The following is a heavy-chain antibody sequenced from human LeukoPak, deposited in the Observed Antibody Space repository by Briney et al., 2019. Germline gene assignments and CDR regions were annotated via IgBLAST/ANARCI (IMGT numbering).Heavy chain of an antibody. Sequence: ASVKVSCKASGYTFTSYDINWVRQATGQGLEWMGWIGRDSDDVKYAQKFQGRVLMTTDTSTSTAYMELRSLRSDDTAVYYCARDNSNLDPPDYWGQGTLVTVSS. V-gene: IGHV1-18*01. CDR1: GYTFTSYD. CDR3: ARDNSNLDPPDY. CDR2: IGRDSDDV. J-gene: IGHJ4*02. D-gene: IGHD1-1*01.